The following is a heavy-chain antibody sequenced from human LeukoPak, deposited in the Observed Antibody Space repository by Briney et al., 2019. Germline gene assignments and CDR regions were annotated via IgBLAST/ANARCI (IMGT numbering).Heavy chain of an antibody. V-gene: IGHV1-8*01. D-gene: IGHD2-2*02. CDR1: GYTFTSYD. CDR3: ARGRKRIVVVPAAINYYYYMDV. J-gene: IGHJ6*03. Sequence: ASVKVSCKASGYTFTSYDINWVRQATGQGLEWMGWMNPNSGNTGYAQKFQGRVTMTRNTSISTAYMELGSLRSEDTAVYYCARGRKRIVVVPAAINYYYYMDVWGKGTTVTVSS. CDR2: MNPNSGNT.